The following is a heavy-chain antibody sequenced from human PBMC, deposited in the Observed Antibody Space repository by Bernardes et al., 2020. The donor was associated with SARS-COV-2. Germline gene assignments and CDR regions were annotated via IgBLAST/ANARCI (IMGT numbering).Heavy chain of an antibody. CDR1: GFSLSTSGVG. Sequence: SGPTLVKPTQTLTLTCTFSGFSLSTSGVGVGWIRQPPGKALEWLALIYWDDDKRYSPSLKSRLTITKDTSKNQVVLTMTNMDPVDTATYYCAYPRGDYDFWSGYSWHNWFDPWGQGTLVTVSS. CDR2: IYWDDDK. D-gene: IGHD3-3*01. J-gene: IGHJ5*02. V-gene: IGHV2-5*02. CDR3: AYPRGDYDFWSGYSWHNWFDP.